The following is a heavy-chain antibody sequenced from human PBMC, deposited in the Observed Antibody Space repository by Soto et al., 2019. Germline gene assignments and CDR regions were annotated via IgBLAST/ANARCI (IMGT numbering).Heavy chain of an antibody. Sequence: GGSLRLSCAASGFTFSSYAMSWVRQAPGKGLEWVSAISGSGGSTYYADSVKGRFTISRDNSKNTLYLQMNSLRAEDTAVYYCAKFPHYDFWSGLSLYNWFDPWGQGTLVTVSS. CDR2: ISGSGGST. V-gene: IGHV3-23*01. J-gene: IGHJ5*02. D-gene: IGHD3-3*01. CDR3: AKFPHYDFWSGLSLYNWFDP. CDR1: GFTFSSYA.